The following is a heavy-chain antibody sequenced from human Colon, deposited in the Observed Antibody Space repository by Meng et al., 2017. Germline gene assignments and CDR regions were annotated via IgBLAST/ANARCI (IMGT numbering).Heavy chain of an antibody. D-gene: IGHD2-21*02. Sequence: GESLKISCAASGFTFSSYSMNWVRQAPGKGLEWVSSISSSSYIYYADSVKGRFTISRDNAKNSLYLQMNSLRAEDTAVYYCARESFPSTAIDYWGQGTLVTVSS. V-gene: IGHV3-21*01. CDR2: ISSSSYI. CDR1: GFTFSSYS. J-gene: IGHJ4*02. CDR3: ARESFPSTAIDY.